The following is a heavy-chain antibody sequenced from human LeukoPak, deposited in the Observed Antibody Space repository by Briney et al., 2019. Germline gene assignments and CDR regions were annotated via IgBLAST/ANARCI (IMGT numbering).Heavy chain of an antibody. J-gene: IGHJ5*02. D-gene: IGHD2-21*02. CDR2: IYSGGSI. Sequence: GGSLRLSCTASGFTVSSNYMSWVRQAPGKGLEWVSVIYSGGSIYYADSVKGRFTISRDNSKNTLYLQMNSLRAEDTAVYYCAKGVVYCGGDCYPGDNWFDPWGQGTLVTVSS. V-gene: IGHV3-53*01. CDR3: AKGVVYCGGDCYPGDNWFDP. CDR1: GFTVSSNY.